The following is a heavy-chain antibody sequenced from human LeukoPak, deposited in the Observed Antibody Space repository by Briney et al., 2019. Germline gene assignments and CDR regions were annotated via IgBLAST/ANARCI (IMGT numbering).Heavy chain of an antibody. J-gene: IGHJ4*02. CDR2: ITGSGGSL. V-gene: IGHV3-23*01. CDR1: GFTFTSYA. CDR3: AKDLFETPLAVFDY. Sequence: GGSLRLSCAASGFTFTSYAMNWVRQAPGKGLEWVSGITGSGGSLYYADSVKGRFTISRDNSKNTLYLQMNSLRVEDTAVYYCAKDLFETPLAVFDYWGQGTLVTVSS.